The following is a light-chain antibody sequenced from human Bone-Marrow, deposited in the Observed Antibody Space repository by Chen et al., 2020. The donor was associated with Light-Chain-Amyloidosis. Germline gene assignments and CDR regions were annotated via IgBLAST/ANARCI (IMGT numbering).Light chain of an antibody. J-gene: IGLJ2*01. CDR3: QSADSSGTYEVI. Sequence: SYELAQPPSVSVSPGQTARITCSGDDLPTKYAYWYQQKPGQAPVLVIHRDTERPSGISERFSGSSSGTTAKLIISGVQAEDDADYHWQSADSSGTYEVIFGGGTKLTVL. CDR1: DLPTKY. CDR2: RDT. V-gene: IGLV3-25*03.